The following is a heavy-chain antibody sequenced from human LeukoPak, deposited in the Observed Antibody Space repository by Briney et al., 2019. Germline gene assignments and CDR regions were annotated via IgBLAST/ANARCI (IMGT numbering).Heavy chain of an antibody. Sequence: SVKVSCKVSGGTFSSYAISWVRQAPGQGLKWMGGIIPIFGTANYAQKFQGRVTITADESTSTAYMELSSLRSEDTAVYYCARGEVYCSGGSCYSGAQYYFDYWGQGTLVTVSS. CDR1: GGTFSSYA. J-gene: IGHJ4*02. V-gene: IGHV1-69*01. D-gene: IGHD2-15*01. CDR2: IIPIFGTA. CDR3: ARGEVYCSGGSCYSGAQYYFDY.